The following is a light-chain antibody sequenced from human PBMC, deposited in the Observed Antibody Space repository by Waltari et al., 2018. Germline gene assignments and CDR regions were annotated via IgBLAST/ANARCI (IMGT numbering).Light chain of an antibody. V-gene: IGKV3-15*01. CDR3: LQYNKWPALT. CDR2: GAS. J-gene: IGKJ4*01. Sequence: IVLTQSPATLSLSQGETAALSSRASQNISTNLAWYQQKPGQAPRLLIYGASTRATGVPGRFSGSGSGIEFTLTVSSLQPEDFAVYYCLQYNKWPALTFGGGTKVEIK. CDR1: QNISTN.